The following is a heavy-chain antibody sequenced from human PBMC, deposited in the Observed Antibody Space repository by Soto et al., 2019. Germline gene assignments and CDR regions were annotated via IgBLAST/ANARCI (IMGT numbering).Heavy chain of an antibody. Sequence: GGSLRLSCAASGFTFSSYGMHWVRQAPGMGLEWVSSISSGSTYIYYADSLKGRFTISRDNAKNSLYLQMNSLRAEDTAVYYCARDNPPGYWGQGTLVTVSS. CDR1: GFTFSSYG. V-gene: IGHV3-21*01. J-gene: IGHJ4*02. CDR2: ISSGSTYI. CDR3: ARDNPPGY.